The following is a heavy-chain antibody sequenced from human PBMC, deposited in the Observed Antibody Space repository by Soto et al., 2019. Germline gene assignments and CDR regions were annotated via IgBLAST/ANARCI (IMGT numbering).Heavy chain of an antibody. V-gene: IGHV3-30*18. CDR1: GFTFSSYG. CDR3: AKDRLGDSSGMDV. D-gene: IGHD6-13*01. CDR2: ISYDGSNK. J-gene: IGHJ6*04. Sequence: GGSLRLSCAASGFTFSSYGMHWVRQAPGKGLEWVAVISYDGSNKYYADSVKGRFTISRDNSKNTLYLQMNSLRAEDTAVYYCAKDRLGDSSGMDVWGKGTTVTVSS.